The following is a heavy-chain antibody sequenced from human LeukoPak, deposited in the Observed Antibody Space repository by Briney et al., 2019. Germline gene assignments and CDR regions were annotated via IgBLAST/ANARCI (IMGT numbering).Heavy chain of an antibody. CDR3: AKFSPTPLLNYYYYGMDV. CDR2: ISYAGTNK. CDR1: GFTFSDYG. V-gene: IGHV3-30*18. J-gene: IGHJ6*02. Sequence: GGSLRLSCAASGFTFSDYGMHWVRQAPGKGLEWVAYISYAGTNKYFPDSVKGRFTISRDNSKNTLYLQMNSLRAEDTAVYYCAKFSPTPLLNYYYYGMDVWGQGTTVTVSS.